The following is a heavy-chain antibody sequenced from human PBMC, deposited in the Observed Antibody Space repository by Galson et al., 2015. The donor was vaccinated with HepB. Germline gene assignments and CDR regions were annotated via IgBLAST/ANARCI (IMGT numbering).Heavy chain of an antibody. D-gene: IGHD2-15*01. CDR2: ISGSVGST. CDR1: GFTFSSYA. V-gene: IGHV3-23*01. Sequence: SLRLSCAASGFTFSSYAMSWVRQAPGKGLEWVSAISGSVGSTYYADSVKGRFTISRDNSKNTLFLQMNSLRAEDTAVYYCAKDYCSGGSCYSGTNSFFYYMHVWGKGTTVTVSS. CDR3: AKDYCSGGSCYSGTNSFFYYMHV. J-gene: IGHJ6*03.